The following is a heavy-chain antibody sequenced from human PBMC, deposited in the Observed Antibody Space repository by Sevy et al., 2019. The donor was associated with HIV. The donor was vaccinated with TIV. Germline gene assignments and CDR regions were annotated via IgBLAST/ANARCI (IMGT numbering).Heavy chain of an antibody. CDR1: GFTFSRYA. CDR2: ISSDGRNK. CDR3: ARDKGESSSSFLGELSY. J-gene: IGHJ4*02. V-gene: IGHV3-30*04. D-gene: IGHD3-16*02. Sequence: GGSLRLSCAASGFTFSRYAMNWVRQAPGKGLEWVAVISSDGRNKNYADSVKARFTISRDNSKNTQYMQMNSLRSEDTALYYCARDKGESSSSFLGELSYWGQGTLVTVSS.